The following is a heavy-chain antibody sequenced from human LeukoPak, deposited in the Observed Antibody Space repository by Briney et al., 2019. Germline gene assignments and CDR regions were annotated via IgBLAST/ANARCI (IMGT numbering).Heavy chain of an antibody. CDR1: GGSISSSSYY. J-gene: IGHJ5*02. D-gene: IGHD6-13*01. Sequence: KASETLSLTCTVSGGSISSSSYYWGWIRQPPGKGLEWIGSIYYSGSTYYNPSLKSRVTISVDTSKNQFSLKLSSVTAADTAVYYCAREGGYSSSWYVIHNNWFDPWGQGTLVTVSS. CDR3: AREGGYSSSWYVIHNNWFDP. V-gene: IGHV4-39*07. CDR2: IYYSGST.